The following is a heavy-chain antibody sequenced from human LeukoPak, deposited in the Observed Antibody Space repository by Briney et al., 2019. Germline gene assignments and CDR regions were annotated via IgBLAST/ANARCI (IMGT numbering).Heavy chain of an antibody. CDR3: ARRRLATTVVTPTPFDY. Sequence: GGSLKISCKGSGYSFTSYWIGWVRQMPGKGLEWMGIIYPGDSDTRYNASFQGQVTISANNSISTAYLQRSSLQASDTAMYYCARRRLATTVVTPTPFDYWGQGTLVTVSS. D-gene: IGHD4-23*01. V-gene: IGHV5-51*01. CDR2: IYPGDSDT. J-gene: IGHJ4*02. CDR1: GYSFTSYW.